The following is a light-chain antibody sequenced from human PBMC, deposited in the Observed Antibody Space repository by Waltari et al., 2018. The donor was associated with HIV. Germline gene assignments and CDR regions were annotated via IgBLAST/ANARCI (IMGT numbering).Light chain of an antibody. CDR2: DAT. CDR1: GYPLGASDF. J-gene: IGLJ1*01. Sequence: HSALTQPATVSQSPGQSISLASPGTGYPLGASDFVSWYQQHPGRPPQLIIYDATNRPSDVSARFSASKSGTTASLTITGLQDEDEADYFCSSFTTSQTYIFGSGSRVSVL. V-gene: IGLV2-14*03. CDR3: SSFTTSQTYI.